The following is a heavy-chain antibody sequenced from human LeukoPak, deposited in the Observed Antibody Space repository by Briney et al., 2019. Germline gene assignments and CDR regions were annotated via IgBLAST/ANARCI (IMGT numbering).Heavy chain of an antibody. CDR2: ISYDGSNK. J-gene: IGHJ4*02. Sequence: PGGSLRLSCAASGFTFSSYGMHWIRQAPGKGLEWVAVISYDGSNKDYADSVKGRFTISRDNSKNTLYLQMNRLRAEDTAVYYCATGRAAVAGSHYFDYWGQGTLVTVSS. CDR3: ATGRAAVAGSHYFDY. D-gene: IGHD6-19*01. V-gene: IGHV3-30*03. CDR1: GFTFSSYG.